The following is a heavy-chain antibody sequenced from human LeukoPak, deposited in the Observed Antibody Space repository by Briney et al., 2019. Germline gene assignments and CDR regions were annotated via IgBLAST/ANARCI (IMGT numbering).Heavy chain of an antibody. V-gene: IGHV3-74*01. CDR2: INSDGSST. CDR3: ARSPLRMHRRGSDV. Sequence: PGGSLRLSCAASGFTFSSYWMHWVRQAPGKGLVWVSRINSDGSSTSYADSVKGRFTISRDNAKNTLYLQMNSLRAEDTAVYYCARSPLRMHRRGSDVWGKGTTVTVSS. J-gene: IGHJ6*04. D-gene: IGHD2-8*01. CDR1: GFTFSSYW.